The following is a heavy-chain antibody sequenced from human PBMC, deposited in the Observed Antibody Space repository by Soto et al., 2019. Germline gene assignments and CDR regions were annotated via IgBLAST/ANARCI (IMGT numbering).Heavy chain of an antibody. J-gene: IGHJ6*01. CDR2: IIPILTTP. CDR1: GGMFSTFG. Sequence: QVQLVQSGAEVKKTGSSVKVSCKASGGMFSTFGFSWVRQAPGQGPEWIGGIIPILTTPNYAERLQGRVTIVADELTTTVYMELSSLRSEDTAMYYCATSVGIAATGEDGLDVW. CDR3: ATSVGIAATGEDGLDV. V-gene: IGHV1-69*01. D-gene: IGHD6-13*01.